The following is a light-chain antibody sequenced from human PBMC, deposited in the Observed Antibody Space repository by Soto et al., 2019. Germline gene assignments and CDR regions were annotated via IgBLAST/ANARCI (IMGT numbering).Light chain of an antibody. CDR2: GAS. CDR1: QTISSSS. J-gene: IGKJ1*01. CDR3: HQYGRT. Sequence: EIVLTQSPGTLSLSPGERATLSCRAGQTISSSSLAWYQQKPGQAPRLLIYGASGRATGIPDRFSGNGSGTDFTLTISRLEPEDFAVYYCHQYGRTFGQGTKVEIK. V-gene: IGKV3-20*01.